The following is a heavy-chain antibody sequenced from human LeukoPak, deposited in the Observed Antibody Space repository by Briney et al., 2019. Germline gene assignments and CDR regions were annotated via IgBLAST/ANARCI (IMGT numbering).Heavy chain of an antibody. D-gene: IGHD6-19*01. CDR3: ARGRWALTGTSPYLDQ. V-gene: IGHV3-23*01. CDR2: ISGGGDST. Sequence: GGSLRLSCAASGFTFSSYAMTWVRQPPGKGLEWVPSISGGGDSTFYADSVEGRFTISRDNSKNTVFLLMSSLRDADTAVYFCARGRWALTGTSPYLDQWGQGTLVTVSS. CDR1: GFTFSSYA. J-gene: IGHJ4*02.